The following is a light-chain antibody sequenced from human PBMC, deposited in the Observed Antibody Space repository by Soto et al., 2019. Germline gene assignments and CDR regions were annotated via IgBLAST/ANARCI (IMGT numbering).Light chain of an antibody. CDR2: YIS. Sequence: EIVMTQSPATLSVSPGETASLSCRASQSAGNFLAWYQQKPGQAPRLLIYYISTRATGIPARFSGSGSGTEFTLIINSLQSEDSAVYYCQQHNQWPITFGQGTRLEIK. V-gene: IGKV3D-15*01. CDR3: QQHNQWPIT. J-gene: IGKJ5*01. CDR1: QSAGNF.